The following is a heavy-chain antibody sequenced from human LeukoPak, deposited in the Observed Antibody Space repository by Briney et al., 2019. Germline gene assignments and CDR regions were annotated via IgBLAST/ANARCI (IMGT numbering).Heavy chain of an antibody. Sequence: ASVKVSCKASGYTFTSYYMHWVRQAPGQGLEWMGIINPSGGSTSYAQKFQGRVTMTRDTSTSTVYMELSSLRSEDTAVYYCARDSIMVGGVGYFDYWGQGTLVTVSS. CDR1: GYTFTSYY. J-gene: IGHJ4*02. V-gene: IGHV1-46*01. CDR2: INPSGGST. CDR3: ARDSIMVGGVGYFDY. D-gene: IGHD2-21*01.